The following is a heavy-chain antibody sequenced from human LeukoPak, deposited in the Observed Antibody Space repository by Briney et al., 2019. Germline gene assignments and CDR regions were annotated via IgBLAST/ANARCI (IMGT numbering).Heavy chain of an antibody. CDR3: TRGAGWLIDY. V-gene: IGHV4-59*01. Sequence: ASETLSLTCTVSDDSISDYYRGWIRQPPGKGLEWIGYIHNSGTSTYNLSLKSRVTISADTSKNQFSLKLNSMTTADTAVYYCTRGAGWLIDYWGQGILVTVSS. J-gene: IGHJ4*02. CDR1: DDSISDYY. CDR2: IHNSGTS. D-gene: IGHD3-16*01.